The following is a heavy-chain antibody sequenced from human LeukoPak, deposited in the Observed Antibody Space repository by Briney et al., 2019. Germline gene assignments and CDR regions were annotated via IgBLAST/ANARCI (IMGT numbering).Heavy chain of an antibody. D-gene: IGHD1-26*01. V-gene: IGHV1-69*01. CDR1: GGTFSSYA. CDR3: ARGTYIVGATLFDY. J-gene: IGHJ4*02. Sequence: SVKVSCKASGGTFSSYAISWVRQAPGQGLEWMGGIIPIFGTANYAQKFQGRVTITADESTSTAYMELSSLRSEDTAVYYCARGTYIVGATLFDYWGQGTLVTVSS. CDR2: IIPIFGTA.